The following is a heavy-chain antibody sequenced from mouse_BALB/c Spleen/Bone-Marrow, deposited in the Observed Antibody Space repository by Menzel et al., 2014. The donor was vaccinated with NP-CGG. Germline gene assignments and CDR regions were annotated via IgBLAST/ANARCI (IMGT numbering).Heavy chain of an antibody. J-gene: IGHJ1*01. CDR3: ARGTTALRYFDV. D-gene: IGHD1-2*01. Sequence: EVKVEESGGGLVQPGGSRKLSCAASGFTFSSFGMHWIRQAPEKGLEWVAYINGGSNTIYYADTVKGGFTISRDNPKNTLFLQMTSLRSEDTAMYFCARGTTALRYFDVWGAGTTVTVSS. CDR1: GFTFSSFG. CDR2: INGGSNTI. V-gene: IGHV5-17*02.